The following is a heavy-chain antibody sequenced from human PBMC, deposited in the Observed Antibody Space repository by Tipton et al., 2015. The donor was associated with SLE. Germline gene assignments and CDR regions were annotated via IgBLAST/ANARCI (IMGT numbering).Heavy chain of an antibody. D-gene: IGHD5-24*01. Sequence: QLMQSGAEVKKPGASVKVSCKASGYTFTGYYMHWVRQAPGQGLEWMGWINPNSGNTGYAQKFQGRVTITRNTSISTAYMELSSLRSEDTAVYYCARADRRDKFDPWGQGTLVTVSS. V-gene: IGHV1-8*03. CDR1: GYTFTGYY. CDR2: INPNSGNT. CDR3: ARADRRDKFDP. J-gene: IGHJ5*02.